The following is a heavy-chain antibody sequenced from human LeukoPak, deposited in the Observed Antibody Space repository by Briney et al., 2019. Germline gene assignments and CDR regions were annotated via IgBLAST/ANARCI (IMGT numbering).Heavy chain of an antibody. CDR3: ARVGVGMYHFDH. D-gene: IGHD2-2*01. Sequence: GGSLRLSCSASGFTLSTYWMHWVRQAPGKGLVWVSRINPDGSTTTYADSVEGRFTISRDNAKNTLYLQMSSLRAEDTAVYYCARVGVGMYHFDHWGQGTLVTVSS. CDR1: GFTLSTYW. CDR2: INPDGSTT. J-gene: IGHJ4*02. V-gene: IGHV3-74*01.